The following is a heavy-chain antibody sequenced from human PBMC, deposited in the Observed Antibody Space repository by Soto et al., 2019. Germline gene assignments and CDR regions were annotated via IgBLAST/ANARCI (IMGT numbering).Heavy chain of an antibody. Sequence: PSQTLSLTCAISGDSVSSNSAAWNWIRQSPSRGLEWLGRTYYRSKWYNDYAVSVKSRITINPDTSKNQFSLQLNSVTAADTAVYYCAKTSGSSSWYELSGRSRFFDYWGQGTLVTVSS. J-gene: IGHJ4*02. CDR3: AKTSGSSSWYELSGRSRFFDY. CDR2: TYYRSKWYN. V-gene: IGHV6-1*01. CDR1: GDSVSSNSAA. D-gene: IGHD6-13*01.